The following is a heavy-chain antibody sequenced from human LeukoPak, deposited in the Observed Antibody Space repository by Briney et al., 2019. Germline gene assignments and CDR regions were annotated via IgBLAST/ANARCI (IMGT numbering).Heavy chain of an antibody. D-gene: IGHD3-22*01. CDR2: ISSTSSNL. V-gene: IGHV3-21*01. CDR1: DFPFNTYS. CDR3: ARLISGALTMIASGGAFDI. Sequence: GGSLRLSCAASDFPFNTYSMSWVRQAPGKAPEWVSSISSTSSNLHYADSVRGRFVISRDNAKNSLYLQMYSLRAEDTALYYCARLISGALTMIASGGAFDIWGLGTMVTASS. J-gene: IGHJ3*02.